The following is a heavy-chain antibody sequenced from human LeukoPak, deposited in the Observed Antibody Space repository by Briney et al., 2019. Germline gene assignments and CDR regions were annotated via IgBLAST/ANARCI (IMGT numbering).Heavy chain of an antibody. CDR2: INPNSGGT. Sequence: ASVKVSCKASGYTFTGYYMHWVRQAPGQGLEWMGWINPNSGGTNYAQKFQGRVTMTRDTSISTAYMELSRLRSDDTAVYYCARGAYSSGWYVSSGNGYFDYWGQGTLVTVSS. J-gene: IGHJ4*02. D-gene: IGHD6-19*01. V-gene: IGHV1-2*02. CDR3: ARGAYSSGWYVSSGNGYFDY. CDR1: GYTFTGYY.